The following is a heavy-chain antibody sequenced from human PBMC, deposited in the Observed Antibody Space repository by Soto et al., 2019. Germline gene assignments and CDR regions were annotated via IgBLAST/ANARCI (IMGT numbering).Heavy chain of an antibody. CDR1: GGSFSGYY. V-gene: IGHV4-34*01. Sequence: ASETLSLTCAVYGGSFSGYYWSWIRQPPGKGLEWIGEINHSGSTNYNPSLKSRVTISVDTSKNQFSLKLSSVTAADTAVYYCARDWVILTGYYYYYYYYGMDVWGQGTTVTVSS. J-gene: IGHJ6*02. CDR2: INHSGST. D-gene: IGHD3-9*01. CDR3: ARDWVILTGYYYYYYYYGMDV.